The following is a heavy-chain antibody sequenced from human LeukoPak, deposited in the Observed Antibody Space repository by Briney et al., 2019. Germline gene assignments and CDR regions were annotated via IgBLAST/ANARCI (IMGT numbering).Heavy chain of an antibody. CDR1: GFTFSSYA. Sequence: PGGSLRLSCAASGFTFSSYAMTWVRQAPGKGLEWVSGISAIGGSAYYADSVKGRFTISRDNSKNTLYLQMNSLRAEDTAVYYCARVYDSSGYYYYWGQGTLVTVSP. J-gene: IGHJ4*02. CDR3: ARVYDSSGYYYY. D-gene: IGHD3-22*01. V-gene: IGHV3-23*01. CDR2: ISAIGGSA.